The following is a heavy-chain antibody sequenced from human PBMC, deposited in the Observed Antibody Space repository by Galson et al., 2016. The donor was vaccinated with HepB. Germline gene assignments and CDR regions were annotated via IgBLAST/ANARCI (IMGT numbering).Heavy chain of an antibody. J-gene: IGHJ4*02. V-gene: IGHV3-23*01. CDR2: IRGSGGST. Sequence: SLRLSCAASGFSFSNYAMSWVRQAPGKGLECVSSIRGSGGSTDYADSVKGRFTISRDNSKNTVYLQMNSQRVEDTAVYFCAKVRNHYDSSDYDYYFDYWGQGTLVTVSS. D-gene: IGHD3-22*01. CDR3: AKVRNHYDSSDYDYYFDY. CDR1: GFSFSNYA.